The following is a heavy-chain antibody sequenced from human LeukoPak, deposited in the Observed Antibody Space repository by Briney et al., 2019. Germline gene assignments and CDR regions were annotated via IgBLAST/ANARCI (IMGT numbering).Heavy chain of an antibody. D-gene: IGHD3-9*01. CDR1: GFTFSSYE. J-gene: IGHJ4*02. Sequence: GGSLRLSCAASGFTFSSYEMNWVRQAPGKGLEWVSYISSSGSTIYYADSVKGRFTISRDNAKSSLYLQMNSLRTEDTAVYYCTRAEYYDILTGYYTQGWDYWGQGTLVTVSS. CDR3: TRAEYYDILTGYYTQGWDY. CDR2: ISSSGSTI. V-gene: IGHV3-48*03.